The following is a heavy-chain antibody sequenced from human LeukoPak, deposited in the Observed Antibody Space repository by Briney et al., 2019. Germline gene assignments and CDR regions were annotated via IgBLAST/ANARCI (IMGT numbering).Heavy chain of an antibody. Sequence: SETLSLTCAVSGGSISSNSYYWGWIRQPPGKGLEWIGSIYYSGSTYYNPSLKSRVTISVDTSKNQFSLKLSSVTAADTAVYYCAREGVVDFWSGYYGGTYYYYMDVWGKGTTVTVSS. CDR3: AREGVVDFWSGYYGGTYYYYMDV. CDR1: GGSISSNSYY. D-gene: IGHD3-3*01. J-gene: IGHJ6*03. CDR2: IYYSGST. V-gene: IGHV4-39*02.